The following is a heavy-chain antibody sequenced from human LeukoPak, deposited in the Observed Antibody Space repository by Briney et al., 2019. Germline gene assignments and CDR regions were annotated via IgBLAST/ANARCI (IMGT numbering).Heavy chain of an antibody. V-gene: IGHV4-34*01. CDR2: LNIVESP. CDR1: GGSFSGYY. D-gene: IGHD2-15*01. Sequence: SETLFLTCAVYGGSFSGYYWSWIRQPPGKGLEWIGELNIVESPTYNPSLKSRVTISVDTSKNQFSLKLSSVTAADTAVYYCARVDVLGYCSGGSCYPFQPNFDYWGQGTLVTVSS. CDR3: ARVDVLGYCSGGSCYPFQPNFDY. J-gene: IGHJ4*02.